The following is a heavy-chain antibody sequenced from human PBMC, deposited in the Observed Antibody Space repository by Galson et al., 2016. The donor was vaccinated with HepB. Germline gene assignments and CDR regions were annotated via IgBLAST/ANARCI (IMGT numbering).Heavy chain of an antibody. V-gene: IGHV6-1*01. J-gene: IGHJ4*02. Sequence: CAISGDSVSRYTAAWNWIRQSPSRGREWLGRTYFRSKWYSDYGVAVNGRITISPDTAKNQFSLHLTSVTLDDTGISYCVEGFSLRNWGQGTLVTVSS. CDR1: GDSVSRYTAA. CDR3: VEGFSLRN. CDR2: TYFRSKWYS.